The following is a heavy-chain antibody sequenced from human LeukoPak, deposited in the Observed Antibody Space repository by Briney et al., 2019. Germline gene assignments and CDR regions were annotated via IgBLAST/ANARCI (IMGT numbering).Heavy chain of an antibody. V-gene: IGHV3-53*01. J-gene: IGHJ4*02. Sequence: GGSLRLSCAASGFTFSSYGMHWVRQAPGKGLEWVSFIYSAGSTHYSDSVKGRFTISIDNSKNTLYLQMNSLRAEDTAVYYCARRAGAYTHPYDYWGQGTLVTVS. CDR3: ARRAGAYTHPYDY. CDR2: IYSAGST. CDR1: GFTFSSYG. D-gene: IGHD3-16*01.